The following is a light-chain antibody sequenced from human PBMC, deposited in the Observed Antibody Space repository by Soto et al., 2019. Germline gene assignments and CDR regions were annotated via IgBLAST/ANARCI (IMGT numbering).Light chain of an antibody. CDR1: SANIESYT. Sequence: QSVLTQPPSASGTPGQRVTISCSGSSANIESYTVNWYQQVPGTAPKLLIYSNNQRPSGVPDRFSGSKSGTSASLAISGLQSEDGADYHCAAWDDSLKAVVFGGGTKLTVL. J-gene: IGLJ2*01. V-gene: IGLV1-44*01. CDR2: SNN. CDR3: AAWDDSLKAVV.